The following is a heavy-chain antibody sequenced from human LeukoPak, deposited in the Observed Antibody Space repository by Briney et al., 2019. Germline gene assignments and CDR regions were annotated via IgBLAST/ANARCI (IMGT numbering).Heavy chain of an antibody. Sequence: GGSLRLSCAASGFTFSGYWMSWVRQAPGKGPEWVAVISYDGSDRYYANFVKGRFTISRDNSKNTLFLQTNSMRPEDTAVYYCAKGVSRGVDPTGLEYWGQGTLVTVSS. CDR2: ISYDGSDR. J-gene: IGHJ4*02. CDR1: GFTFSGYW. V-gene: IGHV3-30*18. D-gene: IGHD1-1*01. CDR3: AKGVSRGVDPTGLEY.